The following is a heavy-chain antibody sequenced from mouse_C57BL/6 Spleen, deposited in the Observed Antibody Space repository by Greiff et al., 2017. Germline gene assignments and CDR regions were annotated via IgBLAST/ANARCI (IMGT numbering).Heavy chain of an antibody. D-gene: IGHD2-1*01. CDR3: ARIYLRAMDY. V-gene: IGHV5-4*03. CDR2: ISDGGSYT. Sequence: EVNVVESGGGLVKPGGSLKLSCAASGFTFSSYAMSWVRQTPEKRLEWVATISDGGSYTYYPDNVKGRFTISRDNAKNNLYLQMSHLKSEDTAMYYCARIYLRAMDYWGQGTSVTVSS. CDR1: GFTFSSYA. J-gene: IGHJ4*01.